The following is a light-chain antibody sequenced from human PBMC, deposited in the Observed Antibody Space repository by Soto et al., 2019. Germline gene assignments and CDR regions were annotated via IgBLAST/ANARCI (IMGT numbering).Light chain of an antibody. CDR1: QNVSSSY. CDR2: GSS. Sequence: EIVLTQSPGTLSLSPGERATLSCRPSQNVSSSYLAWYHHKPGQAPRLLIYGSSARATAIPDRFSGSGSGTDFTLTISRLEPEDFAVYYCQQYGSSPWTFGRGTKVEIK. J-gene: IGKJ1*01. CDR3: QQYGSSPWT. V-gene: IGKV3-20*01.